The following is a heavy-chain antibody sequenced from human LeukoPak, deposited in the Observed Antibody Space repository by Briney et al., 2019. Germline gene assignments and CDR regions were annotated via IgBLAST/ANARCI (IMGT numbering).Heavy chain of an antibody. CDR1: GGSISSYY. CDR3: ARVTATIPYYYMDV. D-gene: IGHD1-26*01. Sequence: PSETLSLTCTVSGGSISSYYWSWIRQPAGKGLEWIGRIYTSRSTNYNPSLKSRVTMSVDTSKNQFPLKLSSVTAADTAVYYCARVTATIPYYYMDVWGKGTTVTVSS. CDR2: IYTSRST. J-gene: IGHJ6*03. V-gene: IGHV4-4*07.